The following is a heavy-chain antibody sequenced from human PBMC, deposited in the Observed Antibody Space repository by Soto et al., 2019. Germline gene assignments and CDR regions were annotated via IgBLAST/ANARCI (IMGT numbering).Heavy chain of an antibody. J-gene: IGHJ4*02. V-gene: IGHV3-21*01. CDR3: AREELGFDY. CDR1: GFPCSSYS. Sequence: PVVLLTLSCAASGFPCSSYSMNLVRQAPGKGLEWVSSISSSSSYIYYADSVKGRFTISRDNAKNSLYLQMNSLRAEDTAVYYCAREELGFDYWGQGTLVTVSS. D-gene: IGHD1-26*01. CDR2: ISSSSSYI.